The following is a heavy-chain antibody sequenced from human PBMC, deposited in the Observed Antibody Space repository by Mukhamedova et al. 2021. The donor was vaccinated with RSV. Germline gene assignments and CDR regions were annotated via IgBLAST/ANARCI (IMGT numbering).Heavy chain of an antibody. CDR2: GDSES. D-gene: IGHD5-12*01. V-gene: IGHV5-51*01. J-gene: IGHJ4*02. CDR3: TTSSSKGYSNYEFDY. Sequence: GDSESRYSPSFQGQVTISADKSISTAYLQWSSLKASDTAMYYCTTSSSKGYSNYEFDYWGQGTLVTVSS.